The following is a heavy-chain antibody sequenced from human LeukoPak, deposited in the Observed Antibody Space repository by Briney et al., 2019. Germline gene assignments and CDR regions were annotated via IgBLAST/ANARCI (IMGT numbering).Heavy chain of an antibody. V-gene: IGHV3-23*01. Sequence: GGSLRLSCAASGLTFSSYAMSWVRQAPGKGPEWVSAISGSGGSTYYADSVKGRFTLSRDNSKNTLYLQMNSLRAEDTAIYYCARDSAQYAFWSGPTVMDVWGQGTTVTVSS. J-gene: IGHJ6*02. CDR3: ARDSAQYAFWSGPTVMDV. CDR2: ISGSGGST. D-gene: IGHD3-3*01. CDR1: GLTFSSYA.